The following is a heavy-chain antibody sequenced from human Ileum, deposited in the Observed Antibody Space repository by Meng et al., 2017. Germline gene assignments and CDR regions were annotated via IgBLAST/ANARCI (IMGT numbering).Heavy chain of an antibody. CDR3: ARTSGWFYY. V-gene: IGHV4-34*01. CDR2: INHSGST. Sequence: QVQLQQWGAGLLQPPETLSLTCAVYGGSLSGYYWSWIRQPPGKGLEWIGEINHSGSTNYNPSLKSRVTISVDTSKNQFSLKLSSVTAADSAVDYCARTSGWFYYWGQGTLVTVSS. J-gene: IGHJ4*02. CDR1: GGSLSGYY. D-gene: IGHD6-19*01.